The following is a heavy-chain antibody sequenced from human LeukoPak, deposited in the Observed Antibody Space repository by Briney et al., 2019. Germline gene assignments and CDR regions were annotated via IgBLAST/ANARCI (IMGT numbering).Heavy chain of an antibody. Sequence: PGGSLRLSSAGSGVTFSRYNMNWFRQAPGKGLERVSSISSSSRHIFYADSVKGRFTISRDNAKNSLFLQMNSLRAEDTAVYYCARDAQWLVPEGYYYYMDVWGKGTTVTVSS. V-gene: IGHV3-21*01. CDR3: ARDAQWLVPEGYYYYMDV. J-gene: IGHJ6*03. CDR2: ISSSSRHI. CDR1: GVTFSRYN. D-gene: IGHD6-19*01.